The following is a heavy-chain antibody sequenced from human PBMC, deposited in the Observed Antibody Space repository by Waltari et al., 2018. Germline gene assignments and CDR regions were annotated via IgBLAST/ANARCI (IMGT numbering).Heavy chain of an antibody. D-gene: IGHD6-19*01. CDR1: GFKFSAYA. Sequence: EVQLVESGGGLVKPGGSLRLSCVASGFKFSAYAMNWVRQAPGEGREWVSSIGSSSSFMDYADSVRGRFTVSRDNAKNTLYLQMDTLRAEDTAVYYCAREGAEQWVVEDYGMDVWGQGTTVTVSS. CDR3: AREGAEQWVVEDYGMDV. V-gene: IGHV3-21*02. J-gene: IGHJ6*02. CDR2: IGSSSSFM.